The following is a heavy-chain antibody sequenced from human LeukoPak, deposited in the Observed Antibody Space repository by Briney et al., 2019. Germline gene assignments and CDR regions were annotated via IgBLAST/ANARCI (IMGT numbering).Heavy chain of an antibody. V-gene: IGHV3-66*01. Sequence: GGSLRLSCAASGFTGSSKYMSWVRQAPGRGLEWVSVIYSSGGNTYYADSVKGRFTISRDNSKNMLYLQMNSLRAEDTAAYYCARDSSVSSSDYYPLGYWGQGTLVTVSS. J-gene: IGHJ4*02. CDR1: GFTGSSKY. D-gene: IGHD3-22*01. CDR3: ARDSSVSSSDYYPLGY. CDR2: IYSSGGNT.